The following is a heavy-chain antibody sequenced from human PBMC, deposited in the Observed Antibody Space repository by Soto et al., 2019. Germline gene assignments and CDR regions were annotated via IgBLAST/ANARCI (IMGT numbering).Heavy chain of an antibody. J-gene: IGHJ6*02. CDR2: IIPIFGTA. V-gene: IGHV1-69*12. CDR3: ARHDCISSSCYYYYYYGMDV. Sequence: QVQLVQSGAEVKKPGSSVKVSCKASGGTFSSYAISWVRQAPGQGLEWMGGIIPIFGTANYAQKFQGRVTITADESTSKDYMELSSLRSEDTAVYYCARHDCISSSCYYYYYYGMDVWGQGTTVTVSS. CDR1: GGTFSSYA. D-gene: IGHD2-2*01.